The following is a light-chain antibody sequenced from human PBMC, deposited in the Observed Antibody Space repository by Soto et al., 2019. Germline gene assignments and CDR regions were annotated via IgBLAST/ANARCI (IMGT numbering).Light chain of an antibody. CDR3: TSYAGPVV. J-gene: IGLJ2*01. CDR2: EVN. Sequence: QSALTQPPSASGSPGQSVTISCTGTSSDVGAYNYVSWYQQLPGKAPKLIIYEVNKRPSGVPDRFSGSKSGNTASLTVSGLQAEDESDYYCTSYAGPVVFGEGTKLTVL. V-gene: IGLV2-8*01. CDR1: SSDVGAYNY.